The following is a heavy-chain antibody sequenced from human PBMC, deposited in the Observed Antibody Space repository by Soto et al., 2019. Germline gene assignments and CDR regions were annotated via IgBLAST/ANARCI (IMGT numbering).Heavy chain of an antibody. Sequence: SETQSHPWRFSGCSLGAVVCCLSWIKPPPGKGLEWIGSIYYSGSTYYNPSLKSRVTISVDTSKNQFSLKLSSVTAADTAVYYCAKDAGPPYYGEYYYGMDVWGQGTTVTVSS. CDR1: GCSLGAVVCC. CDR2: IYYSGST. CDR3: AKDAGPPYYGEYYYGMDV. J-gene: IGHJ6*02. V-gene: IGHV4-39*02. D-gene: IGHD4-17*01.